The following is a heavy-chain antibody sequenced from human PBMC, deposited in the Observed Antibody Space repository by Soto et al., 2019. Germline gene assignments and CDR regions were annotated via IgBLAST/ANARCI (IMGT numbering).Heavy chain of an antibody. CDR1: GFTFSNSI. CDR3: AKQGTYFDPLTGYYSLNWFDS. V-gene: IGHV3-23*01. Sequence: EVQLLESGGALLQPGGSLRLSCGASGFTFSNSIMSWVRQAPGKGLEWVSSITGSGGTTYYADSVKGRFTISRDNSKNTLFLQINSLRAEDTAVYYCAKQGTYFDPLTGYYSLNWFDSWGQGTLVTVSS. D-gene: IGHD3-9*01. J-gene: IGHJ5*01. CDR2: ITGSGGTT.